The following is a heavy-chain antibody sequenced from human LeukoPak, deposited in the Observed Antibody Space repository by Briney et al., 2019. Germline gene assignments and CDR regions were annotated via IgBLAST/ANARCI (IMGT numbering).Heavy chain of an antibody. V-gene: IGHV3-53*01. CDR2: IYSGGNT. D-gene: IGHD6-13*01. J-gene: IGHJ3*02. Sequence: GGSLRLSCAASGFTVSSNYMSWVRQAPGKGLEWVSVIYSGGNTYHADSVKGRFTISRDNSKNTLYLQMNSLRAEDTAVYYCARDNGSSWSDALDIWGQGRMVTVSS. CDR3: ARDNGSSWSDALDI. CDR1: GFTVSSNY.